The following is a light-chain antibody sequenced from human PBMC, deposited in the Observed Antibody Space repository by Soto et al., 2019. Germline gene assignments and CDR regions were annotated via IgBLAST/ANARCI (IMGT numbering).Light chain of an antibody. CDR1: QSVLYSSNNKNY. CDR2: WAS. Sequence: DIVMTQSPDSLAVSLGERATINCKSSQSVLYSSNNKNYLTWYQQKPGQPPKLLIYWASTRESGVPDRFSGSGSGTEFTLTISSLQAEDVAVYYYQQYYSTPWTFGQGTKVEIK. J-gene: IGKJ1*01. CDR3: QQYYSTPWT. V-gene: IGKV4-1*01.